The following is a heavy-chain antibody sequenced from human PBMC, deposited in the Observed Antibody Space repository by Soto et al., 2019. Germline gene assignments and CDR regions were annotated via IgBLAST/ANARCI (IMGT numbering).Heavy chain of an antibody. J-gene: IGHJ6*02. D-gene: IGHD2-21*02. Sequence: QVQLVQSGAALMKPGSSVKVSCRASGDTFSSYTVNWVRQAPGRGLEWMGRSIPVLGTTDYAQKFKGRVTITADKSSNIVYMELSSLRSEDTAVYYCARRRYCGYDCYHKHYYGMDVWGQGTTVTVAS. CDR1: GDTFSSYT. V-gene: IGHV1-69*08. CDR2: SIPVLGTT. CDR3: ARRRYCGYDCYHKHYYGMDV.